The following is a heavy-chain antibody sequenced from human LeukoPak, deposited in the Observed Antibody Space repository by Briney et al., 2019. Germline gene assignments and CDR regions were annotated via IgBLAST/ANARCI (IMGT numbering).Heavy chain of an antibody. CDR3: ARLGEQWLVRYYFDY. J-gene: IGHJ4*02. CDR2: INHSGST. Sequence: SETLSLTCAVYGGSFSGYYWGWIRQPPGKGLEWIGEINHSGSTKFNPSLKSRVTISVDTSNNRFSLKLSSVTAADTAVYYCARLGEQWLVRYYFDYWGQGTLVTVSS. V-gene: IGHV4-34*01. CDR1: GGSFSGYY. D-gene: IGHD6-19*01.